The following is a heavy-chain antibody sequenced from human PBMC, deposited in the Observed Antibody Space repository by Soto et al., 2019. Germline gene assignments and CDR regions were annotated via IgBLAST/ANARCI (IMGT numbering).Heavy chain of an antibody. V-gene: IGHV1-18*01. J-gene: IGHJ4*02. CDR3: ARGAGTTSEGSLFDY. CDR1: GSTFPSYG. Sequence: ASVKVSCKASGSTFPSYGINLVRQAPGQGLEWMGWVSIYNGNINYVQKFQGRVTMTTDTSTSTAYMELRSLRSDDTAVYYCARGAGTTSEGSLFDYWGQGTLVTVSS. CDR2: VSIYNGNI. D-gene: IGHD1-1*01.